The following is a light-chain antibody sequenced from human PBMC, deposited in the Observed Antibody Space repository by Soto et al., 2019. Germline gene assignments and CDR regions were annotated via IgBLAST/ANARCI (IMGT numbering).Light chain of an antibody. CDR2: EDS. CDR3: YSTDSNGNPS. CDR1: ALPEKY. J-gene: IGLJ2*01. V-gene: IGLV3-10*01. Sequence: SYELTQPPSVSVTPGQVARITCSGDALPEKYAYWYQQKSGQAPVLVMYEDSQRPSGIPERFSGSGSGTVATLTSSGAQVDDEADYYFYSTDSNGNPSFGGGTKLTVL.